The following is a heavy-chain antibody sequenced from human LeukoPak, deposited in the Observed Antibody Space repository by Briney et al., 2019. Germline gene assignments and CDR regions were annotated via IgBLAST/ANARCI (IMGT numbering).Heavy chain of an antibody. CDR2: INHSGST. CDR1: GGSFSGYY. CDR3: ARSSLAVYFDY. Sequence: ASETLSLTCAVYGGSFSGYYWSWIRQPPGKGLEWIGEINHSGSTNYNPSLKSRVTISVDTSKNQFSLYLSSVTAADTAMYFCARSSLAVYFDYWGQGTLVTASS. V-gene: IGHV4-34*01. J-gene: IGHJ4*02.